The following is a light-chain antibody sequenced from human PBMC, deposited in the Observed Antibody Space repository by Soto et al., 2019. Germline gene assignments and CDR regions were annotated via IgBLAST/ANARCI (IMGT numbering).Light chain of an antibody. CDR1: QSVSSN. Sequence: EIVMTQSPATLSVSPGERATLSCRASQSVSSNLAWYQQKPGQAPRLLIFGASSRAPGIPDRFSVSGSGTDFTLTISRLEPEDFAVYYCQQYGSSPTFGQGTRLEIK. J-gene: IGKJ5*01. CDR3: QQYGSSPT. CDR2: GAS. V-gene: IGKV3-20*01.